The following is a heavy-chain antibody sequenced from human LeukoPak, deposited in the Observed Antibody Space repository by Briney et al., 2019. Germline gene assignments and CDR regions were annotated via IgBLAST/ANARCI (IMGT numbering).Heavy chain of an antibody. CDR2: IKQDGSEK. CDR1: GFTFSNYW. V-gene: IGHV3-7*01. CDR3: ARVQGSSGPGIFEC. D-gene: IGHD6-19*01. J-gene: IGHJ4*02. Sequence: GGSLRLSCAASGFTFSNYWMSWVRQAPGKGLEWVANIKQDGSEKYYVDSVKGRFTISRDNAKNSLYLQMNSLRVEDTAVYYCARVQGSSGPGIFECWGQGILVPVSS.